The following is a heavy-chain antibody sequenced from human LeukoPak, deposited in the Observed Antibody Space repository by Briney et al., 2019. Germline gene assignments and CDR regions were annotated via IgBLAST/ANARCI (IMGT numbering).Heavy chain of an antibody. CDR3: AKDQNHYDSSGSRFVY. CDR1: GFTFSSFA. CDR2: MSYEGGNK. D-gene: IGHD3-22*01. Sequence: GGSLSLSCAASGFTFSSFAMHWVRQAPGKGLERVASMSYEGGNKPLAASVKGRFNISRDNSKRTMDLQMSSLRAEDTAVYYCAKDQNHYDSSGSRFVYWGQGTLVTVSS. V-gene: IGHV3-30*04. J-gene: IGHJ4*02.